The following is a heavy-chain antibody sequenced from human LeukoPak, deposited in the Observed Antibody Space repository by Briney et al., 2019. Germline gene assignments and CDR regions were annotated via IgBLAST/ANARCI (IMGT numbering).Heavy chain of an antibody. CDR1: GYTFTTFD. D-gene: IGHD3-22*01. J-gene: IGHJ4*02. Sequence: GASVKVSCKASGYTFTTFDITWVRQASGQGLEWMGWMNPNSGNTGYAQKFQGRVTITRNTSKNTAYMELSSLRSEDTAVYYCARGRYDSSGYYYFDYWGQGTLVTVSS. V-gene: IGHV1-8*03. CDR3: ARGRYDSSGYYYFDY. CDR2: MNPNSGNT.